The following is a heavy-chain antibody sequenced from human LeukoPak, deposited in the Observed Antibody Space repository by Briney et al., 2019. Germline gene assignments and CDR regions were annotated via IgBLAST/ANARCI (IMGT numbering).Heavy chain of an antibody. V-gene: IGHV4-59*01. CDR1: GGSISSFY. CDR3: ARASAAGTGRSYYYYGMDV. D-gene: IGHD6-13*01. Sequence: PSETLSLTCTVSGGSISSFYWSWIRQPPGKGLEWIGYIYYSGSTNYNYSLKSRVTISVDTSKNQFSLKLSSVTAADTAVYYCARASAAGTGRSYYYYGMDVWGQGTTVTVSS. CDR2: IYYSGST. J-gene: IGHJ6*02.